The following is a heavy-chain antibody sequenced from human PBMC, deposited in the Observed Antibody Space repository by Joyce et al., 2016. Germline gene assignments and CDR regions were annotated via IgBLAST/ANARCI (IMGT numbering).Heavy chain of an antibody. CDR1: GFTFNTYS. D-gene: IGHD1-14*01. CDR3: ARDLRHPDGY. V-gene: IGHV3-21*01. J-gene: IGHJ4*02. Sequence: EVQLVESGGGLVKPGGSLRLSCAASGFTFNTYSMNWVRQAPGMGLEWVSSGRSRSRDLFYADSIKGRFTITRDNANNSLYLQMNNLRVEDTAIYYCARDLRHPDGYWGQGTLVTVSS. CDR2: GRSRSRDL.